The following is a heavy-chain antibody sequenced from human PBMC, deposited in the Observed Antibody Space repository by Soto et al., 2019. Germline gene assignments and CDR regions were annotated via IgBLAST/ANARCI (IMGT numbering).Heavy chain of an antibody. Sequence: LRLSCGASGFTFSSYSMNWVRQPPGKGLEWIGEIYHSASTNYKPSLKSRVTISVDKSKNQVSLKLSSVTAADTAVYYCARGGMSSSGRGWFDPWGQGTLVTVSS. D-gene: IGHD6-13*01. V-gene: IGHV4-4*02. CDR1: GFTFSSYSM. CDR3: ARGGMSSSGRGWFDP. CDR2: IYHSAST. J-gene: IGHJ5*02.